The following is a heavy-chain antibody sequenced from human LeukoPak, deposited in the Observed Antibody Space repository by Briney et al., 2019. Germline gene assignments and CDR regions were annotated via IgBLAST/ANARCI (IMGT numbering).Heavy chain of an antibody. D-gene: IGHD6-13*01. Sequence: GGSLRLSCAASGFTFSNYAMSWIRQTPGEGLEWVSSITGGDGSGHYADSVKGRFTISRDNSKNTLYLQMNSLRAEDTAVYYCARDRLSKIAAAGLLDYWGQGTLVTVSS. J-gene: IGHJ4*02. CDR1: GFTFSNYA. V-gene: IGHV3-23*01. CDR3: ARDRLSKIAAAGLLDY. CDR2: ITGGDGSG.